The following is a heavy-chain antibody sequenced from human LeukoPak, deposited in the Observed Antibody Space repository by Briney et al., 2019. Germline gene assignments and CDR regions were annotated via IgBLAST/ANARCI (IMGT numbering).Heavy chain of an antibody. CDR2: ISWNSGSI. CDR1: GYTFVDYA. J-gene: IGHJ4*02. CDR3: AKGRGYSGPIDY. V-gene: IGHV3-9*01. D-gene: IGHD5-12*01. Sequence: GGSLRLSCAASGYTFVDYAMDWVRQAPGKGLEWVSGISWNSGSIGYADSVKGRFTISRDNAKNSLYLQMNSLRAEDTALYYCAKGRGYSGPIDYWGQGTLVTVSS.